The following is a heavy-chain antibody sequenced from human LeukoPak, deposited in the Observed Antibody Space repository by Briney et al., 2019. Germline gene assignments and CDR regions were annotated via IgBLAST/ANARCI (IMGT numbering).Heavy chain of an antibody. CDR1: GYTFTGYY. CDR3: ARDPSEYSSGWSPRDY. Sequence: ASVKVSCKASGYTFTGYYMHWVRQAPGQGLEWMGWINPNSGGTNYAQKSQGRVTMTRDTSISTAYMELSRLRSDDTAVYYCARDPSEYSSGWSPRDYWGQGTLVTVSS. CDR2: INPNSGGT. V-gene: IGHV1-2*02. D-gene: IGHD6-19*01. J-gene: IGHJ4*02.